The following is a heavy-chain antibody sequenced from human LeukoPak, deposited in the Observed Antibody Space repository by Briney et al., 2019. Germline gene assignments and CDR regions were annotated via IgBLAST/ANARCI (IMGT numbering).Heavy chain of an antibody. CDR2: ISGGSERI. J-gene: IGHJ3*02. Sequence: GGSLRLSCAASGFTFSSYPMTWVRQAPGKGLEWVSSISGGSERIYYADSVKGRFTISRDNSKNMLYLRMDSLEAEDTAVYYCAKCVVVTGADTFDIWGQGTMVTVSS. CDR1: GFTFSSYP. CDR3: AKCVVVTGADTFDI. D-gene: IGHD2-21*02. V-gene: IGHV3-23*01.